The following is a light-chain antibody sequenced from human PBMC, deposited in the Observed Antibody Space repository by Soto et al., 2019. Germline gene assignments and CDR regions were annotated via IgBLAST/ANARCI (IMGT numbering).Light chain of an antibody. CDR3: QQYNSYSRS. CDR1: QSINIR. CDR2: DAS. V-gene: IGKV1-5*01. Sequence: DIHMTQSPSTLSASVGDRVTITCRASQSINIRLAWYQQKPGKAPKLLIYDASSLQSGVPSRFRGSTSGTEFTLTISSLQPDDFATYYCQQYNSYSRSFGGGTKVDIK. J-gene: IGKJ4*01.